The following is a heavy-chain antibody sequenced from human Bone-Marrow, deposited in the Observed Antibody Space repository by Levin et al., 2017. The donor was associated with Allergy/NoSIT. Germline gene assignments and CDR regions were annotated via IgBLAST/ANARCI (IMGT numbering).Heavy chain of an antibody. CDR2: IDTVSGFT. J-gene: IGHJ4*02. CDR1: GFTFSDYY. V-gene: IGHV3-11*05. D-gene: IGHD1/OR15-1a*01. Sequence: PGGSLRLSCSASGFTFSDYYMTWARRAPGKGLEWVSYIDTVSGFTNYIASVQGRFTISRDNAKNSLYLDMNSLTADDTAIYYCARVSLTSISVEHLDFWGQGTLVTVSS. CDR3: ARVSLTSISVEHLDF.